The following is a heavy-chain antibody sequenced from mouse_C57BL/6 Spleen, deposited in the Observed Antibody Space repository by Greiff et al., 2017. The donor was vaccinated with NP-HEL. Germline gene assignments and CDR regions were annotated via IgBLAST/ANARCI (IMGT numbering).Heavy chain of an antibody. Sequence: QVQLQQPGAELVKPGASVKMSCKASGYTFTSYWITWVKQRPGQGLEWIGDIYPGSGSTNYNEKFKSKATLTVDTSSSTAYMQLSSLTSEDSAVYYCARWITTVVAPYFDYWGQGTTLTVSS. D-gene: IGHD1-1*01. V-gene: IGHV1-55*01. CDR2: IYPGSGST. CDR3: ARWITTVVAPYFDY. J-gene: IGHJ2*01. CDR1: GYTFTSYW.